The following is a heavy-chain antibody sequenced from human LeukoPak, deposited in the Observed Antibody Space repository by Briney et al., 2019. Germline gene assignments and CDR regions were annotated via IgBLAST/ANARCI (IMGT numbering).Heavy chain of an antibody. CDR1: GGSISSGSYY. CDR2: IYTSGST. D-gene: IGHD3-10*01. Sequence: SETLSLTCTVSGGSISSGSYYWSWIRQPAGKGLEWIGRIYTSGSTNYNPSLKSRVTISVDTSKNQFSLKLSSVTAADTAVYYCARGRMDYYGSGDGFDYWGQGTLVTVSS. J-gene: IGHJ4*02. CDR3: ARGRMDYYGSGDGFDY. V-gene: IGHV4-61*02.